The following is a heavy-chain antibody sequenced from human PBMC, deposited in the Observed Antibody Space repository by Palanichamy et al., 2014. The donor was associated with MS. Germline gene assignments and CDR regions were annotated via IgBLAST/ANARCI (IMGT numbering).Heavy chain of an antibody. CDR1: GFIFGDYA. Sequence: EVQLVESGGDLVQPGRSLRLSCTTSGFIFGDYAMTWVRQAPGKGLEWVGFIRSQVSGGTTEYAASVKGRFNISRDDSKSIAYLQMNSLQIDDTAMYYCRVSFGALDSWGQGTLVTVSS. J-gene: IGHJ4*02. D-gene: IGHD3/OR15-3a*01. CDR3: RVSFGALDS. CDR2: IRSQVSGGTT. V-gene: IGHV3-49*04.